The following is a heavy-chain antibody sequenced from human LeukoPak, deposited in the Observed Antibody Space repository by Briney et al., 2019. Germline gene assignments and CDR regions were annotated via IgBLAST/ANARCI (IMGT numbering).Heavy chain of an antibody. V-gene: IGHV4-59*01. D-gene: IGHD4-23*01. CDR2: IYYSGST. J-gene: IGHJ5*02. CDR1: GGSISSYY. Sequence: PSETLSLTCTVSGGSISSYYWSWIRQPPGKGLEWIGYIYYSGSTNYNPSLKSRVTISVDTSKSQFSLKLSSVTAADTAVYYCARARPFQNYGGKQPGNWFDPWGQGTLVTVSS. CDR3: ARARPFQNYGGKQPGNWFDP.